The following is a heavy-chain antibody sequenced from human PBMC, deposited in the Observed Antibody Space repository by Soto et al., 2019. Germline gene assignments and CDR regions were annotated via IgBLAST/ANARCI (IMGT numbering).Heavy chain of an antibody. CDR3: ARTYGDHGRGWFDP. Sequence: SETLSLTCTVSGGSIGSYYWTWVRQPPGKGLEWLGYIYYSGSTNYNPSLKSRVTISVDTSKNQFSLKLSPVTAADTAVYYCARTYGDHGRGWFDPWDQGTLVTVSS. CDR2: IYYSGST. J-gene: IGHJ5*02. CDR1: GGSIGSYY. V-gene: IGHV4-59*01. D-gene: IGHD4-17*01.